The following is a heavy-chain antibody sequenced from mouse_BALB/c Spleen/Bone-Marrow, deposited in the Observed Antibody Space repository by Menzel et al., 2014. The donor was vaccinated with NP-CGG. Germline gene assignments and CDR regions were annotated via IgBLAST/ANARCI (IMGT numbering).Heavy chain of an antibody. CDR1: GYSFTSYW. D-gene: IGHD2-4*01. CDR3: TRGAYYDYSYYAMDY. J-gene: IGHJ4*01. CDR2: IYPGNSDT. V-gene: IGHV1-5*01. Sequence: EVQLRQSGTVLARPGASVKMSCKASGYSFTSYWMHWVKQRPGQGLEWIGAIYPGNSDTSYNQKFKGKAKLTAVTSASTAYMELSSLTNEDSAVYYCTRGAYYDYSYYAMDYWGQGTSVTVSS.